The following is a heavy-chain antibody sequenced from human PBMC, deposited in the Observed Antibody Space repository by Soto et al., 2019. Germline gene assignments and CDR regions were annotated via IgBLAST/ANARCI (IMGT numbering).Heavy chain of an antibody. CDR2: IYSGGST. J-gene: IGHJ4*02. D-gene: IGHD3-10*01. CDR1: GFTVSSNY. Sequence: GGSLRLSCAASGFTVSSNYMSWVRQAPGKGLEWVSVIYSGGSTYYADSVKGRFTISRDNSKNTLYLQMNSLRAEDTAVYYCARGLYGSGSYYQHWGQGTRVTVAS. CDR3: ARGLYGSGSYYQH. V-gene: IGHV3-53*01.